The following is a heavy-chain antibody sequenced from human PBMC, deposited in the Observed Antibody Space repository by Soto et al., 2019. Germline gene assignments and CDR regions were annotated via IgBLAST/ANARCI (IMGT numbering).Heavy chain of an antibody. J-gene: IGHJ6*02. CDR2: IYYSGST. V-gene: IGHV4-31*03. D-gene: IGHD4-4*01. CDR1: GGSISSGGYY. Sequence: QVQLQELGPGLVKPSQTLSLTCTVSGGSISSGGYYWSWIRQHPGKGLEWIGYIYYSGSTYYNPSLKSRVTISVDTSKNQFSLKLSSVTAADTAVYYCARAHLRVTIEGYYYYGMDVWGQGTTVTVSS. CDR3: ARAHLRVTIEGYYYYGMDV.